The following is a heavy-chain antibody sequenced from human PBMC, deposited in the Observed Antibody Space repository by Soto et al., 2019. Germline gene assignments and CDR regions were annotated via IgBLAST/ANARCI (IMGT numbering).Heavy chain of an antibody. J-gene: IGHJ6*02. CDR1: GGTFDSYA. CDR2: ITPIFRAA. CDR3: ARDPRITLIRSYSSLAV. D-gene: IGHD3-10*01. V-gene: IGHV1-69*01. Sequence: VSCKALGGTFDSYAVSWVRQAPGQGLEWVGGITPIFRAADYAQKFQGRITITADLSTSTSYMELTSLRSDDTAVYYCARDPRITLIRSYSSLAVWGQGTTVTVSS.